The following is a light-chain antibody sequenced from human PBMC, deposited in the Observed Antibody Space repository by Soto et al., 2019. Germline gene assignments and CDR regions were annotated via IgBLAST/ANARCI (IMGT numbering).Light chain of an antibody. J-gene: IGKJ1*01. CDR3: QQRGNWPWT. Sequence: ELVLTQSPATLSLSPGERVTLSCRASQSVSSYLTWYPQKPGQAPRLLIYDASNRASGIPARFSGSGSGTDFTLTISSLEPEDFAVYYCQQRGNWPWTFGQGTKVEIK. CDR2: DAS. CDR1: QSVSSY. V-gene: IGKV3-11*01.